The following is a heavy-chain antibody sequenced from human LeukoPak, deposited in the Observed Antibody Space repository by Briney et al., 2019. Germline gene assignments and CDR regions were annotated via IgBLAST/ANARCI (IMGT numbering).Heavy chain of an antibody. V-gene: IGHV3-23*01. CDR2: ITGSGGYT. J-gene: IGHJ4*02. CDR3: AKQSLYDSSGHFHY. Sequence: GGSLRLSCAAPGFTFSSYAMTWVRQAPGKGLEWVSTITGSGGYTYYADSVKGRFTISRDNSKNTLFLRMNSLRAEDTAVYFCAKQSLYDSSGHFHYWGQGTLVAVSS. D-gene: IGHD3-22*01. CDR1: GFTFSSYA.